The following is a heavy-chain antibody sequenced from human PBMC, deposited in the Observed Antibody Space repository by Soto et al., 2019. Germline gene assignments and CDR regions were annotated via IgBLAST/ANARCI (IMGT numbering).Heavy chain of an antibody. CDR3: ARGALVSPIDAFDI. J-gene: IGHJ3*02. Sequence: ASVKVSCKASGYTFTSYGISWVRQAPGQGLEWMGWISAYGGNTSYAQKFQGRVTMTRDTSTSTVYMELSSLRSEDTAVYYCARGALVSPIDAFDIWGQGTMVTVSS. D-gene: IGHD2-15*01. CDR2: ISAYGGNT. V-gene: IGHV1-18*01. CDR1: GYTFTSYG.